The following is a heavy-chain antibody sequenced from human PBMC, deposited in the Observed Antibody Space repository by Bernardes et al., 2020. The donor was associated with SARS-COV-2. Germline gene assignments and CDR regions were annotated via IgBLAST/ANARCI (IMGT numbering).Heavy chain of an antibody. J-gene: IGHJ6*02. V-gene: IGHV3-66*01. CDR1: GFTVSSNY. CDR3: ARDRRYYDSSGPRDYGMDV. CDR2: IYSGGST. D-gene: IGHD3-22*01. Sequence: GGSLRLSCAASGFTVSSNYMSWVRQAPGKGLEWVSVIYSGGSTYYADSVKGRFTISRDNSKNTLYLQMNSLRVEDTAVYYCARDRRYYDSSGPRDYGMDVWGQGTTVTVSS.